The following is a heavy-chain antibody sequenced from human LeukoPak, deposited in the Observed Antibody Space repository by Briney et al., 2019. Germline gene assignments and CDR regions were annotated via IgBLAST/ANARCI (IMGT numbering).Heavy chain of an antibody. CDR3: ARARSGYYYLYFQH. D-gene: IGHD3-22*01. J-gene: IGHJ1*01. CDR2: IYYSGST. Sequence: PSETLSLTCTVSGGSISSGGYYWSWIRQHPGKGLEWIGYIYYSGSTYYNPSLKSRVTISADTSKNQFSLKLSSVTAADTAVYYCARARSGYYYLYFQHWGQGTLVTVSS. V-gene: IGHV4-31*03. CDR1: GGSISSGGYY.